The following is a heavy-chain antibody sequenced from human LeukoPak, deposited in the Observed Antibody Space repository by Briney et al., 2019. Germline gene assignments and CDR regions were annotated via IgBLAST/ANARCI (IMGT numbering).Heavy chain of an antibody. CDR3: ARDSAYCSSTSCYALPPYYYYYYMDV. Sequence: ASVKVSCKASGYTFTSYGISWVRQAPGQGLEWMGWISAYNGNTNYAQKLQGRVTMTTDTSTSTAYMELRSLRSDDTAVYYCARDSAYCSSTSCYALPPYYYYYYMDVWGKGTTVTVSS. CDR2: ISAYNGNT. V-gene: IGHV1-18*01. D-gene: IGHD2-2*01. CDR1: GYTFTSYG. J-gene: IGHJ6*03.